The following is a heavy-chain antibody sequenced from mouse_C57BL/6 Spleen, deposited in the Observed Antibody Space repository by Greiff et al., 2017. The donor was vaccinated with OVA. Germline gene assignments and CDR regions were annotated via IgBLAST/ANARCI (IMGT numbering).Heavy chain of an antibody. D-gene: IGHD1-1*01. CDR3: ARSGTVVATRYFDV. Sequence: VKLMESGAELVRPGTSVKVSCKASGYAFTNYLIEWVKQRPGQGLEWIGVINPGSGGTNYNEQFKGKATLTADKSSSTAYMQLSSLTSEDSAVYFCARSGTVVATRYFDVWGTGTTVTVSS. CDR1: GYAFTNYL. CDR2: INPGSGGT. J-gene: IGHJ1*03. V-gene: IGHV1-54*01.